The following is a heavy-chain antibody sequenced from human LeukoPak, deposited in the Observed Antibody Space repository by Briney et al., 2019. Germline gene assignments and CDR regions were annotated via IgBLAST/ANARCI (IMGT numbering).Heavy chain of an antibody. CDR1: GGSISSYY. D-gene: IGHD5-24*01. CDR2: IYYSGST. J-gene: IGHJ5*02. CDR3: ARWVATIRNWFDP. Sequence: ASETLSLTCTVSGGSISSYYWSWIRQPPGKGLEWIGYIYYSGSTNYNPSLKSRVTISVDTSKNQFSLKLSSVTAADTAVYYCARWVATIRNWFDPWGQGTLVTVSS. V-gene: IGHV4-59*01.